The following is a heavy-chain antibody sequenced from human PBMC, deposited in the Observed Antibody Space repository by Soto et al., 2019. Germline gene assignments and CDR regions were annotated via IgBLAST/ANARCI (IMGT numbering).Heavy chain of an antibody. D-gene: IGHD2-21*02. CDR2: IYYSGST. J-gene: IGHJ6*02. CDR1: GGSISSGDYY. V-gene: IGHV4-31*03. CDR3: ARDLVTAMPYYYYGMDV. Sequence: QVQLQESGPGLVKPSQTLSLTCTVSGGSISSGDYYWNWIRQHPGKGLEWIGYIYYSGSTYYNPSLKKRVTISVDTSKNQFSLKLSSVTAADTAVYYCARDLVTAMPYYYYGMDVWGQGTTVTVSS.